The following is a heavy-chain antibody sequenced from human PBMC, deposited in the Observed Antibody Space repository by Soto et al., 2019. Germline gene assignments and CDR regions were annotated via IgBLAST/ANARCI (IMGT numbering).Heavy chain of an antibody. J-gene: IGHJ6*02. Sequence: VKVSCKASGGTFSSYAISWVRQAPGQGLEWMGGIIPIFGTANYAQKFQGRVTITADESTSTAYMELSSLRSEDTAVYYCAREFSPAGTTGFYYYGMDVWGQGTTVTVSS. D-gene: IGHD1-7*01. V-gene: IGHV1-69*01. CDR1: GGTFSSYA. CDR3: AREFSPAGTTGFYYYGMDV. CDR2: IIPIFGTA.